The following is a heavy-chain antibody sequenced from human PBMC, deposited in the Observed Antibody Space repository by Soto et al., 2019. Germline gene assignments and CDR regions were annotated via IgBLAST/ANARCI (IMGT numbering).Heavy chain of an antibody. CDR2: IYHSGST. D-gene: IGHD3-10*01. Sequence: QLQLQESGSGLVKPSQTLSLTCAVSGGSISSGGYSWSWIRQPPGKGLEWIGYIYHSGSTYYNPSLKSRVTISVDRSKTQFSLKLSSVTAADTAVYYCARGSVVWGVTRQGAFDIWGQGTMVTVSS. CDR3: ARGSVVWGVTRQGAFDI. V-gene: IGHV4-30-2*01. J-gene: IGHJ3*02. CDR1: GGSISSGGYS.